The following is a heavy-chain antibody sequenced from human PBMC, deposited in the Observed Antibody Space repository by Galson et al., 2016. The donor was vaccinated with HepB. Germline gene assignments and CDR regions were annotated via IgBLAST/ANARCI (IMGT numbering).Heavy chain of an antibody. CDR3: AKAGTAMASPIDY. CDR1: EFTFSAYS. CDR2: ISGSGGNT. Sequence: SLRLSCAASEFTFSAYSMNWVRQAPGKGLEWVSAISGSGGNTYYADSVKGRFTISRDNSKNTLYLQMNSLRAEDTAIYYCAKAGTAMASPIDYWGQGTLVTVSS. J-gene: IGHJ4*02. V-gene: IGHV3-23*01. D-gene: IGHD5-18*01.